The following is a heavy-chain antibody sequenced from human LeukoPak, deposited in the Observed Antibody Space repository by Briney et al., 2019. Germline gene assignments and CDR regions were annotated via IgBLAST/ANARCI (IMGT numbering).Heavy chain of an antibody. Sequence: PSETLSLTCAVYGGSFSGYYWSWIRQPPGKGLEWIGEINHSGSTNYNPSLKSRVTISVDTSKNQFSLKLSSVTAADTAVYYCARGNYYDSSGPNWFDPWGQGPLVTVSS. J-gene: IGHJ5*02. CDR2: INHSGST. CDR1: GGSFSGYY. CDR3: ARGNYYDSSGPNWFDP. V-gene: IGHV4-34*01. D-gene: IGHD3-22*01.